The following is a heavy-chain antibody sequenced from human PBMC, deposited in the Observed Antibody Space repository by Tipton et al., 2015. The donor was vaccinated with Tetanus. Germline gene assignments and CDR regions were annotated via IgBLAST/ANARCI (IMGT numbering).Heavy chain of an antibody. D-gene: IGHD6-6*01. J-gene: IGHJ4*02. CDR3: ARDQARGARGWNYFDS. CDR2: IYFSGST. Sequence: TLSLTCTVSGGSLSRGGYYWTWIRQSPGKGPEWIGDIYFSGSTYYNPSLKSRVTISVDTSKNQFSLRLNSVTAADTAVYYCARDQARGARGWNYFDSWGQGTLVTVSS. V-gene: IGHV4-31*03. CDR1: GGSLSRGGYY.